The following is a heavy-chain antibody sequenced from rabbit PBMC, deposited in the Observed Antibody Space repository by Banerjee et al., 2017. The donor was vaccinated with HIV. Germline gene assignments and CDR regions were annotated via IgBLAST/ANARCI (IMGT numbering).Heavy chain of an antibody. CDR2: IDGGSSGST. Sequence: QEQLVESGGGLVQPEGSLTLTCTASGFTISSRYYMCWVRQAPGKGLEWIACIDGGSSGSTYYASWAEGRFTISKTSSTTVTLQMTSLTAADTATHFCARGGYKYGYTDYEYFNLWGPGTLVTVS. J-gene: IGHJ4*01. D-gene: IGHD6-1*01. V-gene: IGHV1S45*01. CDR1: GFTISSRYY. CDR3: ARGGYKYGYTDYEYFNL.